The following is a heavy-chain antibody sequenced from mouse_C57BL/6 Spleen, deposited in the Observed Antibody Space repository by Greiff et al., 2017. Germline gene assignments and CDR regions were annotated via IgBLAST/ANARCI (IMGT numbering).Heavy chain of an antibody. CDR3: ARNGSEGYYFDY. Sequence: DVKLVESGGGLVKPGGSLKLSCAASGFTFSDYGMHWVRQAPEKGLEWVAYISSGSSTIYYADTVKGRFTISRDNAKNTLFLQMTSLRSEDTAMYYCARNGSEGYYFDYWGQGTTLTVSS. CDR1: GFTFSDYG. CDR2: ISSGSSTI. V-gene: IGHV5-17*01. D-gene: IGHD6-1*01. J-gene: IGHJ2*01.